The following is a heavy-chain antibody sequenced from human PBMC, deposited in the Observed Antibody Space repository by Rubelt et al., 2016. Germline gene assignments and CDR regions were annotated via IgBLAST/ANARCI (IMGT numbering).Heavy chain of an antibody. J-gene: IGHJ4*02. Sequence: EVQLVESGGGLVQPGGSLRLSCAASGFTFSSFGMCWVRPAPVKGLQWVSRISGSGGSTYYADSVKGRFTISRNNSKNTLYLQMNSLRAEDTAGYYCAKKTHYYDSDGYCDYWGQGTLVTVSS. CDR3: AKKTHYYDSDGYCDY. V-gene: IGHV3-23*04. CDR2: ISGSGGST. CDR1: GFTFSSFG. D-gene: IGHD3-22*01.